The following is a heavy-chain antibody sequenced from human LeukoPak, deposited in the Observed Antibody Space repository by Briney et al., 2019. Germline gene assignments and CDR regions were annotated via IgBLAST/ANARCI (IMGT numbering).Heavy chain of an antibody. Sequence: ASVKVSCKASGYTFTGYYIHWVRQAPGQGLEWMGWINPNSGGTNYAQKFQGRVTMTRDTSISTAYMELSRLRSDDTAVYYCARRYYYDSSGSYYFDYWGQGTLVTVSS. J-gene: IGHJ4*02. V-gene: IGHV1-2*02. CDR2: INPNSGGT. D-gene: IGHD3-22*01. CDR3: ARRYYYDSSGSYYFDY. CDR1: GYTFTGYY.